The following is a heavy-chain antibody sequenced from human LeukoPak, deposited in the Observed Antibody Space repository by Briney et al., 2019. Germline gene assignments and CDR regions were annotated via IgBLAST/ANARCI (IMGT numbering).Heavy chain of an antibody. Sequence: GGSLRLSCAASGFTFDDYAMHWVRQAPGKGLEWVAGISWNSGSIDYADSVKGRFTISRDNAKNSLYLQMNSLRAEDTALYYCAKDIGRSGFDYWGQGTMVTVRS. J-gene: IGHJ4*02. CDR3: AKDIGRSGFDY. CDR2: ISWNSGSI. V-gene: IGHV3-9*01. CDR1: GFTFDDYA.